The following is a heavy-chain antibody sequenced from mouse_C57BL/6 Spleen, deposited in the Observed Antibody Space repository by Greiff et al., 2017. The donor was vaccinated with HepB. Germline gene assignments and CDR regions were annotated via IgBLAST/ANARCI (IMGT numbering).Heavy chain of an antibody. J-gene: IGHJ4*01. CDR2: ISSGSSTI. Sequence: EVHLVESGGGLVKPGGSLKLSCAASGFTFSDYGMHWVRQAPEKGLEWVAYISSGSSTIYYADTVKGRFTISRDNAKNTLFLQMTSLRSEDTAMYYCAKVYYDYDVYYYAMDYWGQGTSVTVSS. CDR1: GFTFSDYG. D-gene: IGHD2-4*01. CDR3: AKVYYDYDVYYYAMDY. V-gene: IGHV5-17*01.